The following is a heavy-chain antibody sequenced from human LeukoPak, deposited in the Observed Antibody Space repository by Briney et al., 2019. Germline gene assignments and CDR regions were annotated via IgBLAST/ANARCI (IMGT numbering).Heavy chain of an antibody. CDR2: INHSGST. Sequence: SETLSLTCAVYGGSFSGYYWSWIRQPPGEGLEWIGEINHSGSTNYNPSLKSRVTISVDTSKNQFSLKLSSVTAADTAVYYCARSIVVVPAAIYLWGQGTLVTVSS. CDR3: ARSIVVVPAAIYL. CDR1: GGSFSGYY. D-gene: IGHD2-2*02. J-gene: IGHJ4*02. V-gene: IGHV4-34*01.